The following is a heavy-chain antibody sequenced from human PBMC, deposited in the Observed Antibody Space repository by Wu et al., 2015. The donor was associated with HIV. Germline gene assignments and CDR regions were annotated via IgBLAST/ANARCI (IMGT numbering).Heavy chain of an antibody. Sequence: QVQLVQSGAEVKKPGASVKVSCKASGYSFSTFYMHWVRQAPGQGLEWMGIINPGGGSTSYAQKFQGRVTMTKDTSTSTIYMELRSLRSEDTAVYYCARDRADTRAGEVSTTVTIFEYWGQGTLVTVSS. D-gene: IGHD4-17*01. J-gene: IGHJ4*02. V-gene: IGHV1-46*01. CDR3: ARDRADTRAGEVSTTVTIFEY. CDR1: GYSFSTFY. CDR2: INPGGGST.